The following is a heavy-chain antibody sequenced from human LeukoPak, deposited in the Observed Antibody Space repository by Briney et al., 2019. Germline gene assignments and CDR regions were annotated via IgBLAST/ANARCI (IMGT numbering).Heavy chain of an antibody. Sequence: GASVKVSCKASGYTFTGYYIHWVRQAPGQGLEWMGWINPNSGGTNYAQKFQGRVTMTRDTSISTAYMDLSRLRSEDTAVYYCARGREIAAAGTGWFDPWGQGTLVTVSS. CDR2: INPNSGGT. CDR3: ARGREIAAAGTGWFDP. J-gene: IGHJ5*02. D-gene: IGHD6-13*01. V-gene: IGHV1-2*02. CDR1: GYTFTGYY.